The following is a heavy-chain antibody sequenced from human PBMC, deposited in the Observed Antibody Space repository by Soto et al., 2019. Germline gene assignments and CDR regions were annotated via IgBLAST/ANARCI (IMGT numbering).Heavy chain of an antibody. CDR3: AKDNFALNVYDPGVLGIAPMAF. CDR2: VSGSGGGT. J-gene: IGHJ6*04. V-gene: IGHV3-23*01. CDR1: GFTLSNYA. Sequence: GGALRLSCAASGFTLSNYAITWARQASGKGLGRVSSVSGSGGGTYYADSVKGRFTISRDNSNNTLFLQQNSPEAQDTARYFFAKDNFALNVYDPGVLGIAPMAFWGKGTTVTVSS. D-gene: IGHD2-21*01.